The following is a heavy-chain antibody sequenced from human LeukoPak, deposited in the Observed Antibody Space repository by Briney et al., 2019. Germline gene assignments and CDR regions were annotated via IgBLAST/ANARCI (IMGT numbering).Heavy chain of an antibody. J-gene: IGHJ4*02. D-gene: IGHD4-23*01. Sequence: PGGSLRLSCAASGFNLSSYSMNWVHQAPGKGLEWVSSLSFSSSYIYYADSVKGRFTISRDNAKNSLYLQMNSLRVEDTAVYYCARGVVVTRRGPRYYFDYWGQGTMVTVSS. CDR2: LSFSSSYI. V-gene: IGHV3-21*01. CDR1: GFNLSSYS. CDR3: ARGVVVTRRGPRYYFDY.